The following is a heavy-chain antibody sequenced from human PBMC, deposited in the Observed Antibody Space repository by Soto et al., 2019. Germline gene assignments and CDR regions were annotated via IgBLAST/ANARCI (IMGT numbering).Heavy chain of an antibody. CDR2: FGST. J-gene: IGHJ4*02. Sequence: QVQLQESGPGLVKPSETLSLTCTVSGDSISSHYWSWIRQPQGKGLEWIGFGSTKYNPSLKSRISISVDTSKNQFSLNLTSATAADTAVYYCARVSTSASGSYYTLDYWGQGTLVTVSS. CDR3: ARVSTSASGSYYTLDY. V-gene: IGHV4-59*11. D-gene: IGHD3-10*01. CDR1: GDSISSHY.